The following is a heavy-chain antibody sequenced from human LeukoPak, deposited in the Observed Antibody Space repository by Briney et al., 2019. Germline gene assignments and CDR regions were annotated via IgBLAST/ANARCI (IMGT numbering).Heavy chain of an antibody. V-gene: IGHV3-30*03. D-gene: IGHD2-2*01. J-gene: IGHJ4*02. CDR2: ISYDGSNK. CDR1: GFTFSSYD. CDR3: ARTRNGYFDY. Sequence: GGSLRLSCAASGFTFSSYDMHWVRQAPGKGLEWVAIISYDGSNKYYADSVKGRFTISRDNAKNSLYLQMNSLRAEDTAVYYCARTRNGYFDYWGQGTLVTVSS.